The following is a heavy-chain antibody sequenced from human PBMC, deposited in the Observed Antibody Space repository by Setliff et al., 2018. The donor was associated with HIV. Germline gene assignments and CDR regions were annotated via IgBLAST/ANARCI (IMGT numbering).Heavy chain of an antibody. CDR3: ARLGRAIDDGGSSLRLDF. V-gene: IGHV4-4*09. CDR2: ISSSGIT. J-gene: IGHJ4*02. CDR1: DDSFSNYD. D-gene: IGHD2-21*01. Sequence: SETLSLTCVVSDDSFSNYDWTWIRQSPGKTLEWIGYISSSGITNYNPSLRSRVTISIETSNTRFSLWLRSATAADTATYFCARLGRAIDDGGSSLRLDFWGQGTLVTSPQ.